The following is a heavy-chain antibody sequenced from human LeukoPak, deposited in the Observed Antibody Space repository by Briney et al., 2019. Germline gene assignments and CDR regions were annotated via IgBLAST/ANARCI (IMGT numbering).Heavy chain of an antibody. CDR2: ISGSSSYI. D-gene: IGHD5-24*01. J-gene: IGHJ4*02. V-gene: IGHV3-21*01. CDR3: ARDSVVEMATIETPYFDY. CDR1: GFTFSGSA. Sequence: GGPLRLSCAASGFTFSGSAMHWVRQAPGKGLEWVSSISGSSSYIYYADSVKGRFTISRDNAKNSLYLQMNSLRAEDTAVYYCARDSVVEMATIETPYFDYWGQGTLVTVSS.